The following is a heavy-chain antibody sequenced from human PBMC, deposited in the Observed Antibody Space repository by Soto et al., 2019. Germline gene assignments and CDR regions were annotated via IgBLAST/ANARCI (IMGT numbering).Heavy chain of an antibody. J-gene: IGHJ4*02. D-gene: IGHD6-13*01. V-gene: IGHV4-4*02. CDR3: ARDQGSHPGD. CDR2: IYHSGST. Sequence: QVQLQESGPGLVRPSGTLSLTCAVSGGFISSNNWWSWVRQPPGKGLEWIGEIYHSGSTNYNPSLKSRVTMSVVPSKNLFSLTLNSVTAADTVFYYCARDQGSHPGDWGQGTLVSVSS. CDR1: GGFISSNNW.